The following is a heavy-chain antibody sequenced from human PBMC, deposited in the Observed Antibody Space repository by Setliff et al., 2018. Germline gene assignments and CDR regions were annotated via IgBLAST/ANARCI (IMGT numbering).Heavy chain of an antibody. Sequence: SETLSLTCAVSGYFISSGYYWGWIRQPPGKGLEWIGSIYHSGSTYYNPSLKSRVTISVDTSKKQFSLKLSSVTAADTAVYYCARSSYSGSYLNVWGQGTTVTVSS. J-gene: IGHJ6*02. D-gene: IGHD1-26*01. CDR1: GYFISSGYY. CDR3: ARSSYSGSYLNV. V-gene: IGHV4-38-2*01. CDR2: IYHSGST.